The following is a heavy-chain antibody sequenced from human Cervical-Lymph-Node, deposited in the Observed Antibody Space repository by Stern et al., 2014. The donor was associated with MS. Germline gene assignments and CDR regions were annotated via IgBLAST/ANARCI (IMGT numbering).Heavy chain of an antibody. CDR2: IIPILSIT. D-gene: IGHD4-17*01. Sequence: QVQLVPSGSEVKKPGSSVRVSCKASGGTFSSSGISWVRQAPGQGLEWMGMIIPILSITNYAQNFQGRVTIAADKSTSTAYMELSSLRSEDTAVYYCATLGVTTGDFDPWGQGTLVTVSS. CDR3: ATLGVTTGDFDP. V-gene: IGHV1-69*04. J-gene: IGHJ5*02. CDR1: GGTFSSSG.